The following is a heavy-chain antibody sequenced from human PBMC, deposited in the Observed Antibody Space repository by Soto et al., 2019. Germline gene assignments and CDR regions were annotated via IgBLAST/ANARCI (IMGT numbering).Heavy chain of an antibody. J-gene: IGHJ6*02. CDR1: GGSFSGYY. CDR3: ARGGAYYHSSGYYYVGYYYGMDV. D-gene: IGHD3-22*01. CDR2: INHSGST. V-gene: IGHV4-34*01. Sequence: QVQLQQWGAGLLKPSETLSLTCAVYGGSFSGYYWSWIRQPPGKGLEWIGEINHSGSTNYNPSLKSRVTISVDTSKNQFSLKLSSVTAADTAVYYCARGGAYYHSSGYYYVGYYYGMDVWGQGTTVTVSS.